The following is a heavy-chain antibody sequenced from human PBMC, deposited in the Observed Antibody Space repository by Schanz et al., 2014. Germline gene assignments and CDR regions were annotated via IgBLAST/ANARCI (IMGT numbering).Heavy chain of an antibody. V-gene: IGHV1-69*02. CDR2: IIPVLNIA. J-gene: IGHJ4*02. CDR3: ARGRGFYDY. D-gene: IGHD3-10*01. CDR1: GGTFSSYT. Sequence: VQLEQSGAEVKKPGSSVKVSCKLSGGTFSSYTISWMRQAPGQGLEWMGKIIPVLNIATYAQRFQGRVSITADTSTNTAYMELSSLTSEDTAVHYCARGRGFYDYWGLGTLVTVSS.